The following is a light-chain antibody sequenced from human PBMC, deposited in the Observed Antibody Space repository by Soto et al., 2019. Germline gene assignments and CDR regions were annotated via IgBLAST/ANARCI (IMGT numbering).Light chain of an antibody. CDR3: QQRSNWPRT. V-gene: IGKV3-11*01. CDR2: GAS. Sequence: EIVLTQSPATLSLSPGERATLSCRASQSVSSYLAWFQQKTGQAPRLLIYGASTRATGIPARFSGSGSGTVFTLTISSLEPEDFAVYYCQQRSNWPRTFGQGTKVEI. J-gene: IGKJ2*01. CDR1: QSVSSY.